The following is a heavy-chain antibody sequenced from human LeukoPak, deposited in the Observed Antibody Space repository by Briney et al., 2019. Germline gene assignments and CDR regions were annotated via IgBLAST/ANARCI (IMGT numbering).Heavy chain of an antibody. CDR1: GYIFTSYL. Sequence: GESLKISCKGSGYIFTSYLIAWVRQMPGKGLEWMGIISPDDSDTRYSPSFQRQATISADQSISTAYLQWSSLKASDTAMYYCARRSYGGKDFDHWGQGTLVTVSS. D-gene: IGHD4-23*01. CDR3: ARRSYGGKDFDH. CDR2: ISPDDSDT. V-gene: IGHV5-51*01. J-gene: IGHJ4*02.